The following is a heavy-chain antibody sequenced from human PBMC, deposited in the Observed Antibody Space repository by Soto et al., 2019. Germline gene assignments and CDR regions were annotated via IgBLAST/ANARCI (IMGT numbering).Heavy chain of an antibody. CDR2: VYWDDDR. CDR3: AHTRYSISSFDY. CDR1: GFSLSTDDVG. J-gene: IGHJ4*02. V-gene: IGHV2-5*02. D-gene: IGHD6-6*01. Sequence: QITLKESGPPLVKPTQPLTLTCTFSGFSLSTDDVGVGWIRQFPGKALDWLAFVYWDDDRLYSPSLKSRLTITKDTSKNQVVLTMSNMDPVDTATYYSAHTRYSISSFDYWGQGTLVTVSS.